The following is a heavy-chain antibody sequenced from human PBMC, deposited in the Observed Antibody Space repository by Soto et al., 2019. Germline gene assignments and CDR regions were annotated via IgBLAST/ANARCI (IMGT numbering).Heavy chain of an antibody. CDR1: GYTFTRSG. J-gene: IGHJ6*02. V-gene: IGHV1-18*01. Sequence: QVQLVQSGAEVKKPGASVKVSCKASGYTFTRSGISWARQAPGQGPEWMGWISSYNGDTNYAQTFQGRVTMTTDTSTSTAYMELRSMRSDDTAVYYCAREGVAPYYYYGMDIWGPGTPVTVSS. CDR2: ISSYNGDT. D-gene: IGHD5-12*01. CDR3: AREGVAPYYYYGMDI.